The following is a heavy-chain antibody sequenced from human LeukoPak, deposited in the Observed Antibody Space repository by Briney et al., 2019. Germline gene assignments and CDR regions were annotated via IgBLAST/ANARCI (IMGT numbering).Heavy chain of an antibody. V-gene: IGHV1-46*01. CDR2: INPSGGST. J-gene: IGHJ4*02. CDR3: ARDQFYDSSGYYSPYFDY. Sequence: ASVKVSCKASGYTFTSYYMHWVRQAPGQGLEWMGIINPSGGSTSYAQKFQGRVTMTRDTSTSTAYMELSSLRSEDTAVYYCARDQFYDSSGYYSPYFDYWGQGTLVTVSS. CDR1: GYTFTSYY. D-gene: IGHD3-22*01.